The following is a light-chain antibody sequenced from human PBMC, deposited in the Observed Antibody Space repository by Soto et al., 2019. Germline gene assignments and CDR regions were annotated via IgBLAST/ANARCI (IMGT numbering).Light chain of an antibody. CDR3: SLYTPSASLVI. CDR2: DVS. CDR1: SSDVGAYNF. Sequence: QSALTQPASVSGSPGQSITISCTGTSSDVGAYNFVSWYQQHPGKAPKLMIYDVSYRPSGVPSRFSGSKSGNTASLTISGLQAEDEAHYYCSLYTPSASLVIFGGGTQLTVL. V-gene: IGLV2-14*03. J-gene: IGLJ2*01.